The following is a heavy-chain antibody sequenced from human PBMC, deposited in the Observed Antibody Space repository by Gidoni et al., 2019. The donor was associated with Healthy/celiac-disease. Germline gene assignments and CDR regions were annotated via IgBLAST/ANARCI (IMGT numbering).Heavy chain of an antibody. CDR2: IRCRGGST. CDR3: AKAQGYRPSDSFDI. CDR1: GVTFSSYA. Sequence: EVQLLESGGGLVQPGGSLRLSCAASGVTFSSYAMSWVRQAPGKGLEWVSAIRCRGGSTYYADPVKGRFTISRDNSKNTLDLQMNSLRAEDTAGYYCAKAQGYRPSDSFDIWGQGTMVTVSS. V-gene: IGHV3-23*01. J-gene: IGHJ3*02. D-gene: IGHD3-16*02.